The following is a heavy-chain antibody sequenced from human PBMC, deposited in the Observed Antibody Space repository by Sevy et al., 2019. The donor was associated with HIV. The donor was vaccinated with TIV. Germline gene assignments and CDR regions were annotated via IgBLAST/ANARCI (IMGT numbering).Heavy chain of an antibody. CDR2: ISYDGSNK. CDR3: AKDSWGVAGYSDY. J-gene: IGHJ4*02. D-gene: IGHD6-19*01. CDR1: GFTFSSYG. V-gene: IGHV3-30*18. Sequence: GGSLRLSCAASGFTFSSYGMHWVRQAPGKGLEWVAVISYDGSNKYYADSVKGRFTISRDNSKNTLYLQMNSLRAEDTAVYYCAKDSWGVAGYSDYWGQGTLVTISS.